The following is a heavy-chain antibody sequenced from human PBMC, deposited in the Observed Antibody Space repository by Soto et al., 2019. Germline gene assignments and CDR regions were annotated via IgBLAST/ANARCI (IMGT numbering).Heavy chain of an antibody. J-gene: IGHJ4*02. Sequence: EVQLVESGGGLVQPGGSLRLSCTASGFTFSNHWMHWVRQGPGQGLVWVSRINTDGSFRDYADSVRGRFTITRDNDKNTMVLQKNSLSAEDTAVYYCVRGTSAWSGKDYWGQGTLVTVSS. CDR1: GFTFSNHW. CDR2: INTDGSFR. V-gene: IGHV3-74*01. D-gene: IGHD6-19*01. CDR3: VRGTSAWSGKDY.